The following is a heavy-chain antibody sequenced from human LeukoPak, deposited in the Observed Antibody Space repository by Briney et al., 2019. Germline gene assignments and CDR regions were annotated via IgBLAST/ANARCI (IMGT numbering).Heavy chain of an antibody. CDR1: GGSISSSSYY. CDR3: ARGGYGRGY. D-gene: IGHD5-12*01. CDR2: IYYSGST. J-gene: IGHJ4*02. Sequence: SETLSLTCTVSGGSISSSSYYWGWIRQPPGKGLEWIGSIYYSGSTYYNPSLKSRVTISVDTSKNQFSLKLSSVTAADTAVYYCARGGYGRGYWGQGTLVTVSS. V-gene: IGHV4-39*07.